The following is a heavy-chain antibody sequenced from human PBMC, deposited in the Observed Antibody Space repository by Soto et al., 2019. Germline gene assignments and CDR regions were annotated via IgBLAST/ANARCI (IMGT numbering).Heavy chain of an antibody. J-gene: IGHJ4*02. CDR2: ISYDGSNK. CDR1: GFIFSNYD. D-gene: IGHD1-26*01. V-gene: IGHV3-30-3*01. Sequence: QVQLVESGGGVVQPGRSLRLSCAGAGFIFSNYDMHWVRQAPGKGLEWVALISYDGSNKYYADSVKGRFTISRDNSKNTLYLQMNSLRAEDTAVYYCARDQRGVGATDYWGQGTLVTVSS. CDR3: ARDQRGVGATDY.